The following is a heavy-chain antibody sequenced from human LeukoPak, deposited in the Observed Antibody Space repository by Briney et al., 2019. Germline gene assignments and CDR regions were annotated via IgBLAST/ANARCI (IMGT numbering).Heavy chain of an antibody. CDR1: GVSIRSYY. V-gene: IGHV4-4*07. D-gene: IGHD3-10*01. J-gene: IGHJ3*01. CDR3: ASGSASAPTARAF. Sequence: SETLSLTCTVSGVSIRSYYWSWIRQPARKGLEWIGRIYTSGSTNYNPSLKSLVTMSVYTPKNKFSLKMFSLPAADTAVYYCASGSASAPTARAF. CDR2: IYTSGST.